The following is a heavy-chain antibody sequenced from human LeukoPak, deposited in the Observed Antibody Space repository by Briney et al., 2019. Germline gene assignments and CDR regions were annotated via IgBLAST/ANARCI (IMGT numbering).Heavy chain of an antibody. CDR3: ARGLY. CDR1: GGSISGSGYY. Sequence: PSETLSLTCTVSGGSISGSGYYWGCIRQPPGKGLEWIGSIFYSGSTYYNPSLKSRVTISVDTSKNQFSLKVTSVTAADTAVYYCARGLYWGQGTLVTVSS. V-gene: IGHV4-39*01. J-gene: IGHJ4*02. CDR2: IFYSGST.